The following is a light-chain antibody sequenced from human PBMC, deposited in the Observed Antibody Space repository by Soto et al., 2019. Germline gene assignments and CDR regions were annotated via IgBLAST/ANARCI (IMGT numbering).Light chain of an antibody. Sequence: VITQSAYSLSVSTGERATLSCRASQSVSSNLAWYQQKPGQAPRLLIHGATTRATGIPARFSGSGSGTEFTLTISSLQSEDFAVYDCQQYNNWPRTFGQGTKVDIK. CDR3: QQYNNWPRT. CDR1: QSVSSN. V-gene: IGKV3-15*01. J-gene: IGKJ1*01. CDR2: GAT.